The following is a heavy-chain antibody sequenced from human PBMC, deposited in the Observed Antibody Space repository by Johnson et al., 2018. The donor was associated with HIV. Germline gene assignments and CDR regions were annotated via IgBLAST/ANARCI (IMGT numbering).Heavy chain of an antibody. CDR3: ESVYYNILTGYYYDALDM. V-gene: IGHV3-30-3*01. D-gene: IGHD3-9*01. Sequence: QVQLVESGGGLVQPGGSLRLSCAASGFIFSTYAMHWVRQAPGKGLEWMAVISFDGSNKYYADSVKGRFTISRDNSKNTLYLQMNSLRAEDTAVYYCESVYYNILTGYYYDALDMWGQGTMVTVSS. CDR2: ISFDGSNK. J-gene: IGHJ3*02. CDR1: GFIFSTYA.